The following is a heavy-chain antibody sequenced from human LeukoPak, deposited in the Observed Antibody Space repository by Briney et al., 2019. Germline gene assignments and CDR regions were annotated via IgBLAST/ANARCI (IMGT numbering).Heavy chain of an antibody. Sequence: PGGSLRLSCAASGFTFSSYGMHWVRQAPGKGLEWVAVISYDGSNKYYADSVKGRFTISRDNSKNTLYLQMNSLRAEDTAVFYCAKPYGSGSEGSAGSAFDIWGQGTMVTVSS. CDR2: ISYDGSNK. CDR1: GFTFSSYG. V-gene: IGHV3-30*18. CDR3: AKPYGSGSEGSAGSAFDI. D-gene: IGHD3-10*01. J-gene: IGHJ3*02.